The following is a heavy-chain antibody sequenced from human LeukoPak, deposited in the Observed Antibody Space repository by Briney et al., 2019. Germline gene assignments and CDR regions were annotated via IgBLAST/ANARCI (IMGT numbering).Heavy chain of an antibody. D-gene: IGHD2-21*01. CDR1: GFTFSSYG. CDR3: ASSILWGGAFDI. Sequence: PGGSLRLSCAASGFTFSSYGMHWVRQAPGKGLEWVAVIWYDGSNKYYADSVKGRFTISRDNSKNTLYLKMNSLRAEDTAVYYCASSILWGGAFDIWGQGTMVTVSS. CDR2: IWYDGSNK. J-gene: IGHJ3*02. V-gene: IGHV3-33*01.